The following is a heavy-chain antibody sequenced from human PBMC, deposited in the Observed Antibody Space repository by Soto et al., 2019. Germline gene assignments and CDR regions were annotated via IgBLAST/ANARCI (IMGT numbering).Heavy chain of an antibody. D-gene: IGHD2-2*01. J-gene: IGHJ5*02. V-gene: IGHV1-18*01. CDR3: ARDWNCSNTRCQNCFDP. CDR1: GYTFISYG. Sequence: GASVKVSCKASGYTFISYGVSWVRQAPGQGLEWMGWISGNTGKTNYAQKLQGRVTMTTDTSPSTAYMELSSLRSDDTAVYYCARDWNCSNTRCQNCFDPWGQGTLVT. CDR2: ISGNTGKT.